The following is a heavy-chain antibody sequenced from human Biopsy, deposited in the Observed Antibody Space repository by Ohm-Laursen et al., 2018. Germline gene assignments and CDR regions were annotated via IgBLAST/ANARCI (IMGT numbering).Heavy chain of an antibody. J-gene: IGHJ6*02. CDR1: GGSISSDY. CDR2: IYFSGST. V-gene: IGHV4-59*01. Sequence: GTLSLTCTVSGGSISSDYWSWIRQTPGKGLEWIGYIYFSGSTNYNPSLKSRVTISVDTSKNQFSLRLNSVTAADTAVYYCARATNSTGWPYYYFYGMDVWGQGTTVTVSS. D-gene: IGHD2/OR15-2a*01. CDR3: ARATNSTGWPYYYFYGMDV.